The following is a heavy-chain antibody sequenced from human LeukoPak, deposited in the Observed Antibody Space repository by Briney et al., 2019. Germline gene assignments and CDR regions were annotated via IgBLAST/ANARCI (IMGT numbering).Heavy chain of an antibody. CDR1: GFTFSSYS. CDR3: AREAVVVVAAYDY. Sequence: KPGGSLRLSCAASGFTFSSYSMNWVRQAPGKGLEWVSSISSSSSYTYYADSVKGRFTISRDNAENSLYLQMNSLRAEDTAVYYCAREAVVVVAAYDYWGQGTLVTVSS. D-gene: IGHD2-15*01. CDR2: ISSSSSYT. J-gene: IGHJ4*02. V-gene: IGHV3-21*01.